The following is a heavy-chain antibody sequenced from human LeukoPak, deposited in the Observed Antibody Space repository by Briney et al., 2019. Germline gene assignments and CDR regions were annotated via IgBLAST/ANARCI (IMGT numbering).Heavy chain of an antibody. CDR3: ARQYNWNPMIWFDP. D-gene: IGHD1-20*01. CDR2: INPNSGGT. Sequence: GASVKVSCKASGYTFTGYYMHWVRQAPGQGLEWMGWINPNSGGTNYAQKFQGRVTMTRDTSISTAYMELSRLRSDDTAVYNCARQYNWNPMIWFDPWGQGTLVTVSS. J-gene: IGHJ5*02. CDR1: GYTFTGYY. V-gene: IGHV1-2*02.